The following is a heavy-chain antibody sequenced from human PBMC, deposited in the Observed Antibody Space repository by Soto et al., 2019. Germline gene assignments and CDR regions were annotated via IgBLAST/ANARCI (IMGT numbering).Heavy chain of an antibody. Sequence: GGSLRLSCAASGFTFSSYAMSWVRQAPGKGLEWVSDISDSGDSTYYADSVKGRFTISRDNSKNTLYLQMNSLRAEDTAVYYCAYSSTPFDYWGQGTLVTVSS. CDR1: GFTFSSYA. V-gene: IGHV3-23*01. D-gene: IGHD6-13*01. J-gene: IGHJ4*02. CDR3: AYSSTPFDY. CDR2: ISDSGDST.